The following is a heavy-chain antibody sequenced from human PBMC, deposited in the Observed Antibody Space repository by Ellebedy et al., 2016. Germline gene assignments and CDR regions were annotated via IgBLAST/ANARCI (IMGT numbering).Heavy chain of an antibody. CDR1: GYTFTSYD. D-gene: IGHD2-15*01. Sequence: ASVKVSXXASGYTFTSYDINWVRQATGQGLEWMGWMNPNSGNTGYAQKFQGRVTMTRNTSISTAYMELSSLRSEDTAVYYCARGPRGYCSGGSCFDPWGQGTLVTVSS. CDR3: ARGPRGYCSGGSCFDP. V-gene: IGHV1-8*01. J-gene: IGHJ5*02. CDR2: MNPNSGNT.